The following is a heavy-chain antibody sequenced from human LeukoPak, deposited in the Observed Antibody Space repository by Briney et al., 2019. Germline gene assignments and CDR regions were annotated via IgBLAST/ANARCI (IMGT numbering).Heavy chain of an antibody. Sequence: GGSLRLSCAASGLTFSSYGMHWVRQAPGKGLEWVAIIWYDGSKTYYADSVKGRFTISRDNSKSALSLQMNSLRAEDTAVYYCARDYGSGFDLWGQGTLVTVSS. CDR2: IWYDGSKT. D-gene: IGHD5-24*01. CDR3: ARDYGSGFDL. V-gene: IGHV3-33*01. J-gene: IGHJ5*02. CDR1: GLTFSSYG.